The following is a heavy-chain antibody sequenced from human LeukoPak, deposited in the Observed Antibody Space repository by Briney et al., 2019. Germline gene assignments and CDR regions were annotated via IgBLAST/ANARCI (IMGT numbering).Heavy chain of an antibody. CDR1: GFTFSSYA. J-gene: IGHJ4*02. CDR3: AKAAGLRFLEWSPHRYFAY. CDR2: ISGSGGST. D-gene: IGHD3-3*01. Sequence: GGSLRLSCAASGFTFSSYAMSWVRQAPGKGLEWVSAISGSGGSTYYADSVKGRFTISRDNSKNTLYLQMNSLRAEDTAVYYCAKAAGLRFLEWSPHRYFAYWGQGTLVTVSS. V-gene: IGHV3-23*01.